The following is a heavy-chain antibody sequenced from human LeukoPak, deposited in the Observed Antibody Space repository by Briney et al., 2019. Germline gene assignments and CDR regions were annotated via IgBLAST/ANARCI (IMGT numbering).Heavy chain of an antibody. J-gene: IGHJ5*02. CDR1: GFTFSDYY. D-gene: IGHD3-10*01. CDR2: ISSSGSTI. Sequence: KTGGSLRLSCAASGFTFSDYYMSWIRQAPGKGLEWVSYISSSGSTIYYADSVKGRFTISRDNAKNSLYLQMNSLRAEDTAVYYCARDRLRGVIRIRFDPWGQGTLVTVSS. V-gene: IGHV3-11*01. CDR3: ARDRLRGVIRIRFDP.